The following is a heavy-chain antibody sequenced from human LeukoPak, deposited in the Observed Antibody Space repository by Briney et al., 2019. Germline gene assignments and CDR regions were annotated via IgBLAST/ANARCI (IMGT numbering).Heavy chain of an antibody. Sequence: GESLKISCXGSGYSFTSYWIGWVRQMPGKGLEWMGIIYPGDSDTRYSPSFQGQVTISVDKSISTAYLQWSSLKASDTAMYYCARQGCSSTSCYEDWGQGTLVTVSS. V-gene: IGHV5-51*01. CDR3: ARQGCSSTSCYED. CDR2: IYPGDSDT. D-gene: IGHD2-2*01. CDR1: GYSFTSYW. J-gene: IGHJ4*02.